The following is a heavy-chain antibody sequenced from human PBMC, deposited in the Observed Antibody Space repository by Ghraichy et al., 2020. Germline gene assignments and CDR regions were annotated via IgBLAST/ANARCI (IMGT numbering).Heavy chain of an antibody. V-gene: IGHV4-34*01. CDR1: GGSFSGYY. Sequence: SETLSLTCAAYGGSFSGYYWSWIRQPPGKGLEWIGEINHSGSTNYNPSLKSRVTISVDTSKNQFSLKLSSVTAADTAVYYCARGYYDFWSGYYSYFDYWGQGTLVTVSS. J-gene: IGHJ4*02. CDR3: ARGYYDFWSGYYSYFDY. D-gene: IGHD3-3*01. CDR2: INHSGST.